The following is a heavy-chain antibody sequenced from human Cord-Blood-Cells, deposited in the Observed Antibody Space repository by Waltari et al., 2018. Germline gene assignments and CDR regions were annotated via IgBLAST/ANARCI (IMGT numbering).Heavy chain of an antibody. J-gene: IGHJ3*02. D-gene: IGHD3-10*01. CDR3: ARHSVHPSLSGSGSYYGAFDI. Sequence: QVQLQQWGAGLSNPSETLSLTCAVYGRSFTGYYWSWLCHPPGQGREGIGEINHSGSTNYTPSLKSRVTISVETSKNQFSLKLSSVTAADTAVYYCARHSVHPSLSGSGSYYGAFDIWGQGTMVTVSS. V-gene: IGHV4-34*01. CDR1: GRSFTGYY. CDR2: INHSGST.